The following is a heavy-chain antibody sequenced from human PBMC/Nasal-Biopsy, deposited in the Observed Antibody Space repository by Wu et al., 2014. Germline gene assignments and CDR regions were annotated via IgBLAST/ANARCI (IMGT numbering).Heavy chain of an antibody. CDR1: GFTFSDYY. CDR3: ARSRVDNTGWSPVFDH. CDR2: ISGSARTI. D-gene: IGHD6-19*01. J-gene: IGHJ4*02. V-gene: IGHV3-11*01. Sequence: LRLSCAASGFTFSDYYMSWIRQAPGKGLEWLSYISGSARTIYYADSVKGRFTISRDNSKNSLYLQMNTVGVEDTAVYYCARSRVDNTGWSPVFDHWGPGNPGHRLP.